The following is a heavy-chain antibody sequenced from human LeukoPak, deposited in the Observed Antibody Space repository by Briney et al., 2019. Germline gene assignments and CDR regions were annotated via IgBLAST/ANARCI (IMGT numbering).Heavy chain of an antibody. CDR2: ISWNGGST. J-gene: IGHJ4*02. D-gene: IGHD3-10*01. CDR1: GFTFNDYG. Sequence: GGSLRLSCAASGFTFNDYGMHWVRQAPGKGLEWVSSISWNGGSTGYADSVKGRFTVSRDNAKNTLFLQMNSLRAEGTAVYFCARDVVLGSGSCASWGQGTLVTVSS. V-gene: IGHV3-9*01. CDR3: ARDVVLGSGSCAS.